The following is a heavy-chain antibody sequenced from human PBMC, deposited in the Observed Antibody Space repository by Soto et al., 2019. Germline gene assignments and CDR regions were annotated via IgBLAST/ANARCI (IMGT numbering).Heavy chain of an antibody. D-gene: IGHD3-10*01. V-gene: IGHV4-30-2*01. Sequence: QLQLQESGSGLVKPSQTLSLTCTVSGGSINSGGISWSWIRQPPGKGLEWIGHIYHSGSTSYNPSPKSRVTMSVDRSKKQFFLNLSSGTAADTAVYYCARSEYYSPANWLDPWGQGTLVTVSS. CDR2: IYHSGST. J-gene: IGHJ5*02. CDR3: ARSEYYSPANWLDP. CDR1: GGSINSGGIS.